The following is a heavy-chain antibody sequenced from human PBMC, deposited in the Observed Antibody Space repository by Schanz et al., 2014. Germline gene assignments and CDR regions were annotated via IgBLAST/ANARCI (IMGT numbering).Heavy chain of an antibody. J-gene: IGHJ6*02. CDR3: ARAPPPYSSSPYYWYYGMDV. CDR2: ISNSGYTI. V-gene: IGHV3-11*01. D-gene: IGHD6-6*01. CDR1: GFTFSDYY. Sequence: QVQLVESGGGLVKPGGSLRLSCAASGFTFSDYYMNWIRQAPGKGLEWVSYISNSGYTIYYADSVKGRFTISRDNAKNSLYLQRNSLRAEDTPVYYCARAPPPYSSSPYYWYYGMDVWGQGTTVTVSS.